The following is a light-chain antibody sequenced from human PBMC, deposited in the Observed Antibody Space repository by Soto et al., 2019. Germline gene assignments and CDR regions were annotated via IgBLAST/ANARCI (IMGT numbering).Light chain of an antibody. J-gene: IGKJ1*01. CDR3: MQGSYWTRT. CDR1: QSLLYTYGNTY. CDR2: EVS. Sequence: VMTQSPLSLPVTLGQPASISCRSSQSLLYTYGNTYLSWFQQSPGQYTSRLIYEVSNRDSGVPDRFSGSGSGTDFTLKISRVEAEDVGVYYCMQGSYWTRTFGQGTKVEIK. V-gene: IGKV2-30*01.